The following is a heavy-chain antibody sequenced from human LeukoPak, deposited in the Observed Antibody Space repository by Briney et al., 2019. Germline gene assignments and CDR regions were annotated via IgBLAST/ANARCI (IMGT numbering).Heavy chain of an antibody. D-gene: IGHD1-7*01. V-gene: IGHV3-7*01. J-gene: IGHJ4*02. CDR2: IKQDGSEE. CDR1: GFTFSSYG. CDR3: ARERPGTTFFRAHDY. Sequence: GGSLRLSCAASGFTFSSYGMHWVRQAPGKGLEWVANIKQDGSEEYYVDSVKGRFTISRDNAKNSLYLQMNSLRAEDTAVYYCARERPGTTFFRAHDYWGQGTLVTVSS.